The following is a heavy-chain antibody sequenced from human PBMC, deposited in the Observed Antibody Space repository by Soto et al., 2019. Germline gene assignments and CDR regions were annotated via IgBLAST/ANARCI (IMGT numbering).Heavy chain of an antibody. V-gene: IGHV3-30*04. CDR2: ISYDGSIT. D-gene: IGHD5-18*01. J-gene: IGHJ4*02. CDR3: ARDPESGRGPSYGFGD. CDR1: GLTFINYN. Sequence: QVQLVESGGGVVQPGRSLRLSCAASGLTFINYNMNWVRQAPGKGLEWVAVISYDGSITKYADSVKGRFTISRDNSKNTLFLQMNGLRAEDTAMYYCARDPESGRGPSYGFGDWGQGTLVIVSS.